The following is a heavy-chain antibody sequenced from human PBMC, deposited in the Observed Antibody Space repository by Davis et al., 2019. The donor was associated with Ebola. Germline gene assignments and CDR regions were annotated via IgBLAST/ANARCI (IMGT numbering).Heavy chain of an antibody. CDR1: GFTVSNSY. D-gene: IGHD6-19*01. Sequence: PGGSLRLSCAASGFTVSNSYMTWVRQAPGKGLEWVTVIYSSGSTHYADSVKGRFTFSRANSNNTLYLQMNSLRAEDTAVYYCARVSVIGTGGWWNDDYWGQGTLVTVSS. V-gene: IGHV3-53*01. CDR2: IYSSGST. J-gene: IGHJ4*02. CDR3: ARVSVIGTGGWWNDDY.